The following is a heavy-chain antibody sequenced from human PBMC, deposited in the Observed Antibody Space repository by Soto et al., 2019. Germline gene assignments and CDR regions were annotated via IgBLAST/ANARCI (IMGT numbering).Heavy chain of an antibody. CDR1: GFTFSSYG. CDR3: AKDYGDYFWDWYFDL. V-gene: IGHV3-30*18. D-gene: IGHD4-17*01. J-gene: IGHJ2*01. CDR2: ISYDGSNK. Sequence: QVQLVESGGGVVQPGRSLRLSCAASGFTFSSYGMHWVRQAPGKGLEWVAVISYDGSNKYYADSVKGRFTISRDNSKNTLYLQMNSVRAEDTAVYYCAKDYGDYFWDWYFDLWGRGTLVTVSS.